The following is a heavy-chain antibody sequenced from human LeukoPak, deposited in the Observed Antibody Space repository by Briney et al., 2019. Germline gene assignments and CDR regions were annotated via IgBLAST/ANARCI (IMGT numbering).Heavy chain of an antibody. Sequence: PGGSLRLSCAASGFIFSSYAMHWVRQAPGKGLEWVAVISYDGSNKYYADSVKGRFTISRDNSKNTLYLQMNSLRAEDTAVYYCATIGYSSSPEHYYYYMDVWGKGTTVTISS. V-gene: IGHV3-30*04. D-gene: IGHD6-13*01. CDR1: GFIFSSYA. CDR3: ATIGYSSSPEHYYYYMDV. J-gene: IGHJ6*03. CDR2: ISYDGSNK.